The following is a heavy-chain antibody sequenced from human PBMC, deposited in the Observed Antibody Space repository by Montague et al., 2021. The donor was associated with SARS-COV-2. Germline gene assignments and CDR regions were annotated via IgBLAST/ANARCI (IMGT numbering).Heavy chain of an antibody. CDR2: TYYRSKWYN. J-gene: IGHJ4*02. V-gene: IGHV6-1*01. CDR3: ARSVGASSSSWPLPPHFDY. CDR1: GDRVSSNRAA. Sequence: CAISGDRVSSNRAAWNWIRQSPSRGLEWLGRTYYRSKWYNDYALSVKSRITINPDTSKNQSSLQLNSVTPEDTAVYYCARSVGASSSSWPLPPHFDYWGQGTLVTVSS. D-gene: IGHD6-13*01.